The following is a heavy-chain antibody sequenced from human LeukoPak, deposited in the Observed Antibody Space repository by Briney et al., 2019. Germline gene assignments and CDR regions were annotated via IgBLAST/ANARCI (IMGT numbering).Heavy chain of an antibody. V-gene: IGHV1-46*01. D-gene: IGHD2-2*01. CDR1: VYTLTSYY. CDR2: INPSGGST. Sequence: ASVKVSCKASVYTLTSYYMHWVRHAPGHGLERIGIINPSGGSTSYAQKFQGRVTMTRDTSTGTVYMELSSLRSEDTGVYYGARDPCQLLPFDYWGQGTLVSVSS. CDR3: ARDPCQLLPFDY. J-gene: IGHJ4*02.